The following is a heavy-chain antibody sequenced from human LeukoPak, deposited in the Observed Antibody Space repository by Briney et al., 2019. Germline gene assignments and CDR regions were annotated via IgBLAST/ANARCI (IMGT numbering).Heavy chain of an antibody. J-gene: IGHJ4*02. V-gene: IGHV1-2*02. CDR3: ARAGRITIFGGPPY. Sequence: GASVKVSCKASGYTFTCYYMHWVRQAPGQGLEWMGWINPNSGGTNYAQKFQGRVTMTRDTSISTAYMELSRLRSDDTAVYYCARAGRITIFGGPPYWGQGTLVTVSS. D-gene: IGHD3-3*01. CDR2: INPNSGGT. CDR1: GYTFTCYY.